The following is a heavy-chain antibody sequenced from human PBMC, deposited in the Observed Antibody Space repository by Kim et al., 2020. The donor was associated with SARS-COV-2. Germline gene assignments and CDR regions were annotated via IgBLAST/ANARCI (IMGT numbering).Heavy chain of an antibody. CDR1: GASINNYY. D-gene: IGHD3-22*01. V-gene: IGHV4-59*13. CDR2: FSYSGGT. Sequence: SETLSLTCTVSGASINNYYWFWIRQPPGKGLEWIGFFSYSGGTNYNPSLKSRVTISLDTSKNQFSLNLNSLTAADTAVYSCVSNGDYSGYYPPYYCGQGT. CDR3: VSNGDYSGYYPPYY. J-gene: IGHJ4*02.